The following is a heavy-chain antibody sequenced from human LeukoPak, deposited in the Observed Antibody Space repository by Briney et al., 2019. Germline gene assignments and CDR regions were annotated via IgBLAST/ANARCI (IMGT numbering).Heavy chain of an antibody. CDR3: AYSATTRLFDY. D-gene: IGHD2-15*01. CDR2: IYSGGST. CDR1: GFTVSSNY. V-gene: IGHV3-53*01. J-gene: IGHJ4*02. Sequence: GGSLRLSCAASGFTVSSNYMSWVRQAPGKGLEWVSVIYSGGSTYYADSVKGRFTISRDDSKNTLYLQMNSLRAEDTAVYYCAYSATTRLFDYWGQGTLVTVSS.